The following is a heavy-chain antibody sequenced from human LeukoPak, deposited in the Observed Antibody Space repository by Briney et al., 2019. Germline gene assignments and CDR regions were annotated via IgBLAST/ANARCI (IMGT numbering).Heavy chain of an antibody. Sequence: GGSLRLSCAASGFTVSSTYMSWVRQAPGKGLEWVSVIYSAGSTYYADSVKGRFTISRDNSKNTVHPQMNSLRAEDTAVYYCARDGGTYWYFDLWGRGTLVTVSS. CDR1: GFTVSSTY. V-gene: IGHV3-66*01. CDR3: ARDGGTYWYFDL. CDR2: IYSAGST. D-gene: IGHD6-25*01. J-gene: IGHJ2*01.